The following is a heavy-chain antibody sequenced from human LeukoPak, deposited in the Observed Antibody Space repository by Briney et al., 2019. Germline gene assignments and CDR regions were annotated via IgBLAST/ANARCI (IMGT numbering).Heavy chain of an antibody. V-gene: IGHV1-8*03. CDR2: MNPNSGNT. Sequence: ASVKVSCKASGYTFTSYDINWVRQATGQGLEWMGWMNPNSGNTGYAQKFQGRVTITRNTSISTAYMELSSLRSEDTAVYYCAKNYYDSRGPPPPEDYYFDYWAQGTLVTVSS. D-gene: IGHD3-22*01. J-gene: IGHJ4*02. CDR3: AKNYYDSRGPPPPEDYYFDY. CDR1: GYTFTSYD.